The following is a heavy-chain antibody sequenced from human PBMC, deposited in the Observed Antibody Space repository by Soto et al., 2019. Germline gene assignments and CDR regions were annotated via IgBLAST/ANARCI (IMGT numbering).Heavy chain of an antibody. Sequence: SQTLSLTCAISGDNVSSNSAALNLIRQSPSRGLEWLGRTYYRSKWNTDYAVSVNSRITISPDTSKNQFSLQLKSVTPEDTGVYYCARDYYESGGYFDCWGQGNLVTVSS. CDR3: ARDYYESGGYFDC. D-gene: IGHD3-22*01. CDR1: GDNVSSNSAA. CDR2: TYYRSKWNT. J-gene: IGHJ4*02. V-gene: IGHV6-1*01.